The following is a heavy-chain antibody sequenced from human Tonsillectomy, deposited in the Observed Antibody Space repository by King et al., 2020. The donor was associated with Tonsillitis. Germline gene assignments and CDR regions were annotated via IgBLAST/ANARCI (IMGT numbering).Heavy chain of an antibody. CDR2: IYSGGST. D-gene: IGHD3-3*01. Sequence: VQLVESGGALVQPGGSLRLSCAAPGFTVSSNYMSWVRQAPGKGLEWVPVIYSGGSTYSADSVKGRFTISRDNSKNTLYLQMNSLRAEDTAVYYCARAYYDFWSGYYHYFDYWGQGTLVTVSS. CDR1: GFTVSSNY. J-gene: IGHJ4*02. V-gene: IGHV3-66*01. CDR3: ARAYYDFWSGYYHYFDY.